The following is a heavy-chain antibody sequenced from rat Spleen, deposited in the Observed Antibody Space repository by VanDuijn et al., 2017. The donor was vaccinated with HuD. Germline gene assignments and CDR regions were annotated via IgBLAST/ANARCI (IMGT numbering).Heavy chain of an antibody. V-gene: IGHV5-20*01. Sequence: EVQLVESGGGLVQPGRSLRLSCAASGFTFSDYYMAWVRQAPTKGLEWVASFSYDGVTTYYRDSVKGRFTISRDNAKSSLHLQMDSLRSEDTATYYCTTEPGYNSYCAYWGQGVMVTVSS. CDR3: TTEPGYNSYCAY. CDR1: GFTFSDYY. J-gene: IGHJ2*01. CDR2: FSYDGVTT. D-gene: IGHD1-4*01.